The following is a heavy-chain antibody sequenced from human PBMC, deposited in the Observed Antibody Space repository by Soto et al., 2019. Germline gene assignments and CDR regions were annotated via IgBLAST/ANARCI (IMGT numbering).Heavy chain of an antibody. CDR2: ISGSGGST. V-gene: IGHV3-23*01. CDR3: AKGFGQWLVDYFDY. CDR1: GFTFSSYA. J-gene: IGHJ4*02. D-gene: IGHD6-19*01. Sequence: GSLRLSCAASGFTFSSYAMSWVPQAPGKGLEWVSAISGSGGSTYYADSVKGRFTISRDNFKNTLYLQMNSLRAEDTAVYYCAKGFGQWLVDYFDYWGQGTLVTVSS.